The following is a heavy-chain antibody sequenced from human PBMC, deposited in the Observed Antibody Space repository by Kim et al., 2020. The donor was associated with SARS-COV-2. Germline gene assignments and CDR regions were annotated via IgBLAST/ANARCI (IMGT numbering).Heavy chain of an antibody. V-gene: IGHV4-59*13. CDR1: GGSISSYY. J-gene: IGHJ4*02. CDR2: IYYSGST. CDR3: ARHPYPFYGDYVEPFDY. D-gene: IGHD4-17*01. Sequence: SETLSLTCTVSGGSISSYYWSWIRQPPGKGLEWIGYIYYSGSTNYNPSLKSRVTISVDTSKNQFSLKLSSVTAADTAVYYCARHPYPFYGDYVEPFDYWGQGTLVTVSS.